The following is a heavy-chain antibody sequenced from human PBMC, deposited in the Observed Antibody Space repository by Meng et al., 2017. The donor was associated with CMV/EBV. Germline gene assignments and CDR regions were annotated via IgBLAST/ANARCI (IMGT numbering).Heavy chain of an antibody. CDR1: IGSSSSSSSF. D-gene: IGHD4-23*01. J-gene: IGHJ4*02. CDR2: FCYSGNT. V-gene: IGHV4-39*07. CDR3: ARDPSLRWIDY. Sequence: RRGLRLPYDTLSLTSTCSIGSSSSSSSFGCWTRQTRGKGLECSGSFCYSGNTYYLSSLKSRAIIEVATAKYLVSLKLSSVTAANTALYYCARDPSLRWIDYWGQGTLVTVSS.